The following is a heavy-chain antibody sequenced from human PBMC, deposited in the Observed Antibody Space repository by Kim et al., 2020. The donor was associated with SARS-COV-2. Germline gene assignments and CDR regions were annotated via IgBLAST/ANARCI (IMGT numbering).Heavy chain of an antibody. CDR3: AKDIFGVGGGYDYPPNYYYYGMDV. CDR1: GFTFDDYA. J-gene: IGHJ6*02. Sequence: GGSLRLSCAASGFTFDDYAMHWVRQAPGKGLEWVSLISWDGGSTYYADSVKGRFTISRDNSKNSLYLQMNSLRAEDTALYYCAKDIFGVGGGYDYPPNYYYYGMDVWGQGTTVTVSS. V-gene: IGHV3-43D*03. D-gene: IGHD5-12*01. CDR2: ISWDGGST.